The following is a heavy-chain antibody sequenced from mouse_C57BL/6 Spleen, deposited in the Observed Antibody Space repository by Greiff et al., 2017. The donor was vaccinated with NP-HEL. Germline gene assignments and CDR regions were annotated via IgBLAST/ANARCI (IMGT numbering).Heavy chain of an antibody. Sequence: VQLKESGPGLVKPSQSLSLTCSVTGYSITSGYYWNWIRQFPGNKLEWMGYISYDGSNNYNPSLKNRISITRDTSKNQFFLKLNSVTTEDTATYYCARTRWLLHYYFDYWGQGTTLTVSS. V-gene: IGHV3-6*01. J-gene: IGHJ2*01. D-gene: IGHD2-3*01. CDR2: ISYDGSN. CDR1: GYSITSGYY. CDR3: ARTRWLLHYYFDY.